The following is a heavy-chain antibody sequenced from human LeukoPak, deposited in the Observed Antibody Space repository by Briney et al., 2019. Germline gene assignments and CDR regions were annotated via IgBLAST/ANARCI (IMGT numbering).Heavy chain of an antibody. CDR2: ISSSGST. J-gene: IGHJ5*02. V-gene: IGHV4-59*08. D-gene: IGHD6-13*01. CDR3: ARGQQWFDP. CDR1: GASISSYY. Sequence: PSETLSLTCTVSGASISSYYWSWIRQPPGKGLEWIGYISSSGSTKYNPSLKSRLTISVDTSKNQFSLKLTSVTAADTAVYYCARGQQWFDPWGQGTLVTVSS.